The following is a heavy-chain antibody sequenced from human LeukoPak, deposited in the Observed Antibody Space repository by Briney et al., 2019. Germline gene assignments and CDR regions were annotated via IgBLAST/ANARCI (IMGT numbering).Heavy chain of an antibody. CDR2: MYITGST. J-gene: IGHJ4*02. CDR1: GGSIRSYY. V-gene: IGHV4-4*07. CDR3: ARVEDYYDGSGYQYYFDY. D-gene: IGHD3-22*01. Sequence: SETLSLTCTVSGGSIRSYYWSWIRQPAGKGLEWIGRMYITGSTNYNSSLKSRVTMSVDTSKNQFSLKLSSVTAADTAMYYCARVEDYYDGSGYQYYFDYWGQGTLVTVSS.